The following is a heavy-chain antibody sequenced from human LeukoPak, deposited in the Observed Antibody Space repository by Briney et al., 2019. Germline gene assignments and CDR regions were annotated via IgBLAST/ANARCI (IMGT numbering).Heavy chain of an antibody. CDR1: GDSISIGDYR. J-gene: IGHJ4*02. V-gene: IGHV4-30-4*01. CDR2: IYYIGTA. D-gene: IGHD6-19*01. Sequence: SETLSLTCSVSGDSISIGDYRWSWIRQSPGKGLEWIGYIYYIGTAYYNPSLRSRVALSADTSKNQFSLKLSSVTAADTAVYYCARDLGGWYGVSHFDYWGQGTLVTVSS. CDR3: ARDLGGWYGVSHFDY.